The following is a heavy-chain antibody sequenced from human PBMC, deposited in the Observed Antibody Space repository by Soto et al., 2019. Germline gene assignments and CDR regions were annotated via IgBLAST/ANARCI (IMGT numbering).Heavy chain of an antibody. CDR3: AKDIRGSYTKPYGMDV. Sequence: GGSLRLSCAASGFTFDNYTMHWVRQAPGKGLEWVSLISWDGGSTYYADSVKGRFTISRDNSKNSLYLQMNSLRTEDTALYYCAKDIRGSYTKPYGMDVWGQGTTVTVSS. CDR1: GFTFDNYT. D-gene: IGHD1-26*01. J-gene: IGHJ6*02. V-gene: IGHV3-43*01. CDR2: ISWDGGST.